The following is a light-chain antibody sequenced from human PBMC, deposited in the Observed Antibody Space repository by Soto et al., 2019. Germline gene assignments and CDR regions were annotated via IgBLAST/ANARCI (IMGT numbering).Light chain of an antibody. Sequence: EIVMTQSPATLSASPGERATLSCRASQSVRSNLAWYQQKPGQAPRLLIYGASTRATGIPARFSGSGSGTEFTLTISSLQSEDFAVYYCQQYSNWPPGTFGQGTKVDIK. V-gene: IGKV3-15*01. CDR1: QSVRSN. CDR3: QQYSNWPPGT. J-gene: IGKJ1*01. CDR2: GAS.